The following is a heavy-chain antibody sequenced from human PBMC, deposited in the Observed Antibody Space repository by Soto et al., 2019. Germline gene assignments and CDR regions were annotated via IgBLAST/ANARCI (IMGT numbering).Heavy chain of an antibody. D-gene: IGHD4-17*01. CDR2: ISSSGGGT. J-gene: IGHJ3*02. V-gene: IGHV3-23*01. CDR1: GFIFNTYA. CDR3: AHPRGYGVFDAVDI. Sequence: HPGGSLRLSCAASGFIFNTYAMNWVRQAPGKGLEWVSAISSSGGGTFYAESVRGRFSISRDNSINTLYLQMSSLRTEDTAVYYCAHPRGYGVFDAVDIWGQGTMVTVSS.